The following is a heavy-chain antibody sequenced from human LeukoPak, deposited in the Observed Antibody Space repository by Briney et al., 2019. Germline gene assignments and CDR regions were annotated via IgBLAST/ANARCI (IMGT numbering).Heavy chain of an antibody. Sequence: GGSLRLSCAASGFTFSSYGMHWVRQAPGKGLEWVAVISYDESNKYYADSVKGRFTISRDNSKNTLYLQMNSLRAEDTAVYYCAKAGIAAAVPFDYWGQGTLVTVSS. J-gene: IGHJ4*02. CDR1: GFTFSSYG. CDR2: ISYDESNK. CDR3: AKAGIAAAVPFDY. D-gene: IGHD6-13*01. V-gene: IGHV3-30*18.